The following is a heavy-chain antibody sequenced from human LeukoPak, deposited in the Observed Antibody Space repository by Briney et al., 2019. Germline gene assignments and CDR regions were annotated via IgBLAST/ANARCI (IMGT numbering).Heavy chain of an antibody. CDR2: ISAYNGNT. CDR3: ARDAYDSSGYYYPNYFDY. D-gene: IGHD3-22*01. J-gene: IGHJ4*02. CDR1: GYTFTSYG. V-gene: IGHV1-18*01. Sequence: GASVKVSCKASGYTFTSYGISWVRQAPGQGLEWMGWISAYNGNTNYAQKLQGRVTMTTDTSTSTAYMELRSLRSDDTAVYYCARDAYDSSGYYYPNYFDYWGQGTLVIVSS.